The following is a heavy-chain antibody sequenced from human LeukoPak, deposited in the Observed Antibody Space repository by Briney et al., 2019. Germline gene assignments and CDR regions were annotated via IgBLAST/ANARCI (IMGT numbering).Heavy chain of an antibody. V-gene: IGHV3-7*01. CDR1: GFTFSSYW. Sequence: GGSLRLSCAASGFTFSSYWMGWVRQAPGKGLEWVANIKQDGSEKYYVDSVKGRFTISRDNAKNSLYLQMNSLRAEDTAVYYCARGKRDSSSSAGYWGQGTLVTVSS. CDR3: ARGKRDSSSSAGY. J-gene: IGHJ4*02. CDR2: IKQDGSEK. D-gene: IGHD6-6*01.